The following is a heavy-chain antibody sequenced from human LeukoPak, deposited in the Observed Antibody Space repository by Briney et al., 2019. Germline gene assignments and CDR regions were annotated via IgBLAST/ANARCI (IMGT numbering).Heavy chain of an antibody. D-gene: IGHD6-19*01. V-gene: IGHV4-59*08. CDR1: GASITTYS. J-gene: IGHJ5*02. Sequence: SETLSLACIVSGASITTYSWNWLRQSPGKGLEWIGYFSLGGSGTTSYTSSLKSRVTISRDTSKNQLSLKLTSVTAADTAVYYCARWDDSAWAFGTWGPGTLVTVSS. CDR3: ARWDDSAWAFGT. CDR2: FSLGGSGTT.